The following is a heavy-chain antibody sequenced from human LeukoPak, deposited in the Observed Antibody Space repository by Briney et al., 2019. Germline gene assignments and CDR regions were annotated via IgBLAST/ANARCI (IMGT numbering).Heavy chain of an antibody. J-gene: IGHJ4*02. CDR2: IYYSGST. V-gene: IGHV4-39*01. CDR3: PRLYYYGSGSYYYRFDY. D-gene: IGHD3-10*01. CDR1: GGSISSSNYY. Sequence: SETLSLTCTVSGGSISSSNYYWGWIRQPPGKGLEWIGSIYYSGSTYYNPSLKSRVTISVDTSKNQFSLKVSSVTAADTAVYYCPRLYYYGSGSYYYRFDYWGQGTMVTVSS.